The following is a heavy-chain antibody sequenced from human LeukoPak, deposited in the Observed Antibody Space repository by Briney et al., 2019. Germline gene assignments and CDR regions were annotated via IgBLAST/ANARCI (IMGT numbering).Heavy chain of an antibody. CDR3: ARAGPYCSGTSCFLTGIQIWLRGLDY. V-gene: IGHV1-18*04. CDR1: GYSFTSYG. CDR2: ISAYNGNT. Sequence: ASVKVSCKASGYSFTSYGISWVRQAPGQGLDWMGWISAYNGNTNYAQKLQGRVTMTTDTSTSTAYMELRSLRSDDTAVYYCARAGPYCSGTSCFLTGIQIWLRGLDYWGQGTLVTVPS. D-gene: IGHD2-2*01. J-gene: IGHJ4*02.